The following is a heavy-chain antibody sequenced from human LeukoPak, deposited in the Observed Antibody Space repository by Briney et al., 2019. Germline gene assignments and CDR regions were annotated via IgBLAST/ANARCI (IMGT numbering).Heavy chain of an antibody. CDR1: GGSIRGYY. J-gene: IGHJ4*02. CDR3: ARVTSGSDY. CDR2: IYYSGST. Sequence: SETLSLTCTVSGGSIRGYYWSWIRQPPGKGLEWIGYIYYSGSTNYNPSLKSRVTISVDTSKNQFSLKLSSVTAADTAVYYCARVTSGSDYWGQGTLVTVSS. D-gene: IGHD1-14*01. V-gene: IGHV4-59*12.